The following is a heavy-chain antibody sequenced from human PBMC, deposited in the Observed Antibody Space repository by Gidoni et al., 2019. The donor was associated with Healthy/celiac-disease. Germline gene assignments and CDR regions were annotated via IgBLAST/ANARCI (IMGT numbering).Heavy chain of an antibody. CDR2: IKQDGSEK. D-gene: IGHD2-15*01. J-gene: IGHJ5*02. CDR3: ARDPKPHCSGGSCYPNWFDP. V-gene: IGHV3-7*01. Sequence: EVQLVESGGGLVQPGGSLRLSCAASGFTFSSYWMRWVRQAPGKGLEWVANIKQDGSEKYYVDSVKGRFTISRDNAKNSLYLQMNSLRAEDTAVYYCARDPKPHCSGGSCYPNWFDPWGQGTLVTVSS. CDR1: GFTFSSYW.